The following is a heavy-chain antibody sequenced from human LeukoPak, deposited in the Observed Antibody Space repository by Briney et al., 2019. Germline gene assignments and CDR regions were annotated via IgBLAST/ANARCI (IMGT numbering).Heavy chain of an antibody. CDR2: INSDGSST. CDR1: GFTFSSYW. J-gene: IGHJ4*02. D-gene: IGHD1-1*01. V-gene: IGHV3-74*01. CDR3: ARGSGYKNAKKTFDS. Sequence: QPGGSLRLSCAASGFTFSSYWMHWVRQAPGKGLVWVSRINSDGSSTSYADSVKGRFTISSDNAKHTLYLQMNSPRADDTADYYFARGSGYKNAKKTFDSWGERTLVTVSS.